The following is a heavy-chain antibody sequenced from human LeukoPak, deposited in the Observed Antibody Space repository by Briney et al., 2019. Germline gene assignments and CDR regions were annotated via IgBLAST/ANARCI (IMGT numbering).Heavy chain of an antibody. J-gene: IGHJ5*02. CDR1: GGSISSYY. D-gene: IGHD2-2*01. V-gene: IGHV4-4*07. CDR3: ARDRGGTSLNWFDP. CDR2: IYTSGST. Sequence: PSETLSLTCTVSGGSISSYYWSWIRQPAGKGLEWIGRIYTSGSTNYNPSLKSRVTMSVDTSKNQFSLKLSSVTAADTAVYYCARDRGGTSLNWFDPWAREPWSPSPQ.